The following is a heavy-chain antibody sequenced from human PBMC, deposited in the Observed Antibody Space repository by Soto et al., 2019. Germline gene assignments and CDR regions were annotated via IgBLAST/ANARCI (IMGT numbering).Heavy chain of an antibody. V-gene: IGHV1-18*01. CDR1: DYTFTIYG. CDR3: GRVGSSSSPIDY. J-gene: IGHJ4*02. Sequence: QVQLVQSGPEVRKPGASVKVSCKTSDYTFTIYGISWVRQAPGQGLEWMGWISGYDGHTNYAPKLQDRVTMSTDTSTTTAYMERGSLRSDDTAVYFSGRVGSSSSPIDYWGPGTLVTVSS. D-gene: IGHD6-6*01. CDR2: ISGYDGHT.